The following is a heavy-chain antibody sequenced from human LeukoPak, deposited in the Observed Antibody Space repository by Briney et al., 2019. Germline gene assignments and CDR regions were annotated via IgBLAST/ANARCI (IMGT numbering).Heavy chain of an antibody. J-gene: IGHJ4*02. CDR1: VFTFSSYS. Sequence: TGGSLRLSCAASVFTFSSYSMNWVRQAPGKGLGWVSSISSGSKYIYNADSVKGRFTISRDNAKNSLYLQMNSLRAEDTAVYYCARALSYSYGSMDFWGQGTLVIVSP. CDR2: ISSGSKYI. D-gene: IGHD5-18*01. CDR3: ARALSYSYGSMDF. V-gene: IGHV3-21*01.